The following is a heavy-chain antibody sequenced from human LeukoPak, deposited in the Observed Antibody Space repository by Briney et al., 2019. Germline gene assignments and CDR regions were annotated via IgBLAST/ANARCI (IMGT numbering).Heavy chain of an antibody. J-gene: IGHJ5*02. CDR3: ARGYSYGRPFDP. Sequence: ASVKDSCKASGYTFTGYYMHWVRQAPGQGLEWMGRINPNSGGTNYAQKFQGRVTMTRDTSISTAYMELSRLRSDDTAVYYCARGYSYGRPFDPWGQGTLVTVSS. D-gene: IGHD5-18*01. V-gene: IGHV1-2*06. CDR2: INPNSGGT. CDR1: GYTFTGYY.